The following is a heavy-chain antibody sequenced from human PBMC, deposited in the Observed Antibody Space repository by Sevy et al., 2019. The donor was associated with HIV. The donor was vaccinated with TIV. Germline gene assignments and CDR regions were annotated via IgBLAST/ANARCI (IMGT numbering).Heavy chain of an antibody. D-gene: IGHD6-13*01. J-gene: IGHJ6*04. V-gene: IGHV1-2*02. CDR1: GYTFTGYY. Sequence: ASVKVSCKASGYTFTGYYLHWVRQAPGQGLEWMGWINPNSGSTNYAQKFQGRVAMTRDTSIDTAYMDLCSLKSDDTAVYYCARDSGGYSSPINVWGNGTTVTVSS. CDR3: ARDSGGYSSPINV. CDR2: INPNSGST.